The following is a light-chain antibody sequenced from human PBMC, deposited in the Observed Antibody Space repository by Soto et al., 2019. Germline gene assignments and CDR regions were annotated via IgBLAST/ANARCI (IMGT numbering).Light chain of an antibody. Sequence: QSALSQPASVSGSPGQSITISCTGTSSDVGGYNYVSWYQQHPGKAPKLMIYEVSNRPSGVSDRFSRSRSGNTASLTISGLQAEEESHYYCISYTSSSTWVFGGGTKVTVL. V-gene: IGLV2-14*01. J-gene: IGLJ3*02. CDR2: EVS. CDR1: SSDVGGYNY. CDR3: ISYTSSSTWV.